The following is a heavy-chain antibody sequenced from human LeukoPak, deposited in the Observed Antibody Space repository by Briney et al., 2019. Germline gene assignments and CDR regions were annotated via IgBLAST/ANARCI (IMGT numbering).Heavy chain of an antibody. CDR1: GGSIRSYY. Sequence: SETLSLTCTVSGGSIRSYYWSWIRQPPGKGLEWIGYIYHSGSSNYNPSLKSRVTISVDTSKNQFSLKLSSMTAADTAVYYCARHKNGGSFPLDSWGQGTLVTVSS. V-gene: IGHV4-59*08. D-gene: IGHD1-26*01. CDR2: IYHSGSS. J-gene: IGHJ4*02. CDR3: ARHKNGGSFPLDS.